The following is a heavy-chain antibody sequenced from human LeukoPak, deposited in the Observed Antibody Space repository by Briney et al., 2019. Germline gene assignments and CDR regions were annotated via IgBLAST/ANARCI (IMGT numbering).Heavy chain of an antibody. D-gene: IGHD6-13*01. V-gene: IGHV4-39*07. Sequence: SETLSLTCTVSGDSISSSSYYWGWIRQPPGKGLEWIGSIYYSGSTYYNPSLKSRVTISVDTSKNQFSLKLSSVTAADTAVYYCARGVGSSWYYFDYWGQGTLVTVSS. CDR1: GDSISSSSYY. CDR3: ARGVGSSWYYFDY. CDR2: IYYSGST. J-gene: IGHJ4*02.